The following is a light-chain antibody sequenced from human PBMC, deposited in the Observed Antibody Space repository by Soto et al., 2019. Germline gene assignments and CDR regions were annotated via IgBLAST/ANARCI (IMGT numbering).Light chain of an antibody. J-gene: IGKJ1*01. CDR3: QQHNGP. CDR2: DVS. Sequence: DSQMTQSPSTLSASVGDRVTITWRASQIFGTWLAWYQQKPGKAPKVLISDVSNLESGVPSRFSGSGSGTEFTLTISSLQPDDFATYYCQQHNGPFGQGTKVEIK. V-gene: IGKV1-5*01. CDR1: QIFGTW.